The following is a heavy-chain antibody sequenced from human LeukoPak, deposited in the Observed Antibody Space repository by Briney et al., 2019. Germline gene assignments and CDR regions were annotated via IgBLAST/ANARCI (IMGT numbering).Heavy chain of an antibody. V-gene: IGHV1-2*06. CDR3: ARVGTGTTNYYYYYMDV. CDR2: INPNSGGT. J-gene: IGHJ6*03. D-gene: IGHD1-7*01. CDR1: GYTFTGYY. Sequence: RASVKVSCKASGYTFTGYYMHWVRQAPGQGLEWMGRINPNSGGTNYAQKFQGRVTMTRDTSISTAYMELSRLRSDDTAVYYCARVGTGTTNYYYYYMDVWGKGTTVTVSS.